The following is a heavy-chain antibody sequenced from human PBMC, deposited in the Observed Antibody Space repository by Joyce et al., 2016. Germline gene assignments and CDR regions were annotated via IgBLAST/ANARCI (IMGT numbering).Heavy chain of an antibody. D-gene: IGHD6-19*01. V-gene: IGHV4-34*01. J-gene: IGHJ4*02. CDR3: ARSQWLAPLMY. CDR1: GGPFSGFF. Sequence: VQLQQWGAGLLKPSETLSLTCAVSGGPFSGFFWTWVRQPPGKGLEWIGDINNSGVTNYNPSLKTRVTCSVDTSKNQFSLKLTSLSAADTAVYYCARSQWLAPLMYWGQGTPVTVSS. CDR2: INNSGVT.